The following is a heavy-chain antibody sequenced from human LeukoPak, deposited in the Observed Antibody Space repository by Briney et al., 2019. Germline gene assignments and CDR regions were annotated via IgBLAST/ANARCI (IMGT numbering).Heavy chain of an antibody. J-gene: IGHJ4*02. D-gene: IGHD1/OR15-1a*01. CDR3: ARDPASGNNPY. CDR2: IKQDGSVT. Sequence: GGSLRLSCAASGFTFSDFWMTWVRQAPGKGLDWVANIKQDGSVTNHVESVRGRFTISRDTPKNSLYLQMNSLGVEDTAVYYCARDPASGNNPYWGQGTLVTVSS. V-gene: IGHV3-7*01. CDR1: GFTFSDFW.